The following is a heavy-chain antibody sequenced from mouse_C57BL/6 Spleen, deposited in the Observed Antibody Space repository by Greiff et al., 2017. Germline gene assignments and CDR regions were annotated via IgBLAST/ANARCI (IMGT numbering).Heavy chain of an antibody. CDR1: GYTFTNYW. Sequence: QVQLKQSGAELVRPGTSVKMSCKASGYTFTNYWIGWAKQRPGHGLEWIGDIYPGGGYTNYNEKFKGKATLTADKSSSTAYMQFSSLTSEDSAIYYCARDGHYSSFAYWGQGTLVTVSA. D-gene: IGHD2-5*01. J-gene: IGHJ3*01. CDR2: IYPGGGYT. V-gene: IGHV1-63*01. CDR3: ARDGHYSSFAY.